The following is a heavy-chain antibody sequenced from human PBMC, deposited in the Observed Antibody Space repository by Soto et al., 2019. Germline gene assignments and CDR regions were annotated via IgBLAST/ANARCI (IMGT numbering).Heavy chain of an antibody. D-gene: IGHD2-2*01. J-gene: IGHJ6*02. V-gene: IGHV3-53*04. Sequence: GGSLRLSCVVSGFTVTTNYMSWVRQAPGKGLEWVSYIYADGRTYYADSVKGRFTLSRLSSKNTMYLQMKNQRAEDTALYYCARDFSISTSCMRPVCYYYYGMDVWGQGTTVTVSS. CDR2: IYADGRT. CDR3: ARDFSISTSCMRPVCYYYYGMDV. CDR1: GFTVTTNY.